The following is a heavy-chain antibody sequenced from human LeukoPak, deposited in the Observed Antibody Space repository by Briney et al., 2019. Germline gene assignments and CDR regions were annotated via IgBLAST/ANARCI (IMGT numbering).Heavy chain of an antibody. J-gene: IGHJ6*03. CDR3: ARASRSGSYLYYYYYYMDV. CDR1: GFTFSDYY. V-gene: IGHV3-11*04. D-gene: IGHD1-26*01. CDR2: ISSSGSTI. Sequence: GGSLRLSCAASGFTFSDYYISWIRQAPGKGLEWVSYISSSGSTIYYADSVKGRFTISRDNAKNSLYLQMNSLRAEDTAVYYCARASRSGSYLYYYYYYMDVWGKGTTVTVSS.